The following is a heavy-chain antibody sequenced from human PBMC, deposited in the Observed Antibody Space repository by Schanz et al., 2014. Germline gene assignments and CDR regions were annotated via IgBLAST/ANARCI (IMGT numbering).Heavy chain of an antibody. Sequence: EQVLESGGGFVQPGGSLRLSCAASGFTFSNYWIHWVRQAPGKGLVWVSRIDADGTTTSYADSVKGRFTISRDNSKNTLYLQMNSLRDEDTAMYYCAKRCSSTSCSHGAFDIWGQGTMVTVS. V-gene: IGHV3-74*01. CDR1: GFTFSNYW. CDR3: AKRCSSTSCSHGAFDI. J-gene: IGHJ3*02. D-gene: IGHD2-2*01. CDR2: IDADGTTT.